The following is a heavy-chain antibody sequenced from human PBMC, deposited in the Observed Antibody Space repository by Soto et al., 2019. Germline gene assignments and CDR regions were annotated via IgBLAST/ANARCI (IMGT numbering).Heavy chain of an antibody. V-gene: IGHV4-59*08. CDR3: ARLKVVTGTLFQH. J-gene: IGHJ1*01. D-gene: IGHD3-22*01. CDR2: IHYSDTT. CDR1: GGSIIGYY. Sequence: SETLSLTCTVSGGSIIGYYCSWIRQPPGKGLEWIGSIHYSDTTYYNPSLNSRVTISVDTSKNQFSLKVTSVTAADTAVYYCARLKVVTGTLFQHWGQGTLVTVSS.